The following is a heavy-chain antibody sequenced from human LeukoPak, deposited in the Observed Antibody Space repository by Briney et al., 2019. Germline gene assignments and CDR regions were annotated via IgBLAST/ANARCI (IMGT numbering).Heavy chain of an antibody. CDR2: IYHSGST. Sequence: PSETLSLTCAVSGGSISSTNWWSWVRQPPGKGLEWIGEIYHSGSTNYNPSLKSRVTISADKSRNQFSLKLTYVTAADTAVYYCARDRMGVRAFDYWGQGTLVTVSS. V-gene: IGHV4-4*02. CDR3: ARDRMGVRAFDY. D-gene: IGHD3-10*01. CDR1: GGSISSTNW. J-gene: IGHJ4*02.